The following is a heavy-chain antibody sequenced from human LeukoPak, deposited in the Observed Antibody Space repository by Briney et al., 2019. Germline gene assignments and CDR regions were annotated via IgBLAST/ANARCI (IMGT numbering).Heavy chain of an antibody. V-gene: IGHV3-23*01. Sequence: GGSLRLSCAASGFTFSSYAMSWVRQAPGKGLEWVSAISGSGGSTYYADSVKGRFTISRDNSKNTLYLQMNSLRAEDTAVYYLAKSPSLRLKNAKNPFDYWGQGTLGTGSS. CDR3: AKSPSLRLKNAKNPFDY. CDR1: GFTFSSYA. J-gene: IGHJ4*02. CDR2: ISGSGGST. D-gene: IGHD4-17*01.